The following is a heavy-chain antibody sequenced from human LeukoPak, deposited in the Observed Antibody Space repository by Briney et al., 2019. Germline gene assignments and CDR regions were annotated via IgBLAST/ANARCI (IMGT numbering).Heavy chain of an antibody. Sequence: ASVKVSCKASGYTFTSYDINWVRQATGQGLEWMGWMNPNSGNTGYAQKFQGRVTMTRNTSISTAYMELSSLRSEDTAVYYCAGLPVAVAGTPNWFDPWGQGTLVTVSS. CDR1: GYTFTSYD. J-gene: IGHJ5*02. D-gene: IGHD6-19*01. V-gene: IGHV1-8*01. CDR2: MNPNSGNT. CDR3: AGLPVAVAGTPNWFDP.